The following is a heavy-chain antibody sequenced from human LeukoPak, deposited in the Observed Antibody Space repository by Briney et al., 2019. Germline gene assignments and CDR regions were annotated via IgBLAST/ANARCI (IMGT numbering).Heavy chain of an antibody. V-gene: IGHV3-30-3*01. CDR3: ARLETRGSAQAGGDY. CDR1: GFTFSNFA. J-gene: IGHJ4*02. CDR2: ISYDGSDK. D-gene: IGHD2-15*01. Sequence: GGSLRLSCAASGFTFSNFAMHWVRQAPGKGLEWVAVISYDGSDKYYADSVKGRFNISRDNSKITLYLQINSLRAEDTAVYYCARLETRGSAQAGGDYWGQGTLVTVSS.